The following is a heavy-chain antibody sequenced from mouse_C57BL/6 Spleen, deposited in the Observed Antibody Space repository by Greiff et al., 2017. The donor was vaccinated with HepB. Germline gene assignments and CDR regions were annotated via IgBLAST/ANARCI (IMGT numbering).Heavy chain of an antibody. CDR1: GFNIKNTY. D-gene: IGHD1-1*01. Sequence: EVKLVESVAELVRPGASVKLSCTASGFNIKNTYMHWVKQRPEQGLEWIGRIDPANGNTKYAPKFQGKATITADTSSNTAYLQLSSLTSEDTAIYFCARTGYYGSSWYFDVWGTGTTVTVSS. CDR2: IDPANGNT. V-gene: IGHV14-3*01. CDR3: ARTGYYGSSWYFDV. J-gene: IGHJ1*03.